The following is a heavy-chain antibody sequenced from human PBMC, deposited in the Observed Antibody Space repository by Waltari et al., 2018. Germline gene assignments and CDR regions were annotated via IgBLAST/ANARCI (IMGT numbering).Heavy chain of an antibody. CDR2: IYTSGST. CDR1: GGSISSYY. CDR3: ARAPVLYDFWSGYYTDYYYYYMDV. D-gene: IGHD3-3*01. V-gene: IGHV4-4*07. Sequence: QVQLQESGPGLVKPSETLSLTCTVSGGSISSYYWSWIRQPAGKGLEWIGRIYTSGSTNYNPSLKSRVTMSVDTSKNQFSLKLSSVTAADTAVYYCARAPVLYDFWSGYYTDYYYYYMDVWGKGTTVTISS. J-gene: IGHJ6*03.